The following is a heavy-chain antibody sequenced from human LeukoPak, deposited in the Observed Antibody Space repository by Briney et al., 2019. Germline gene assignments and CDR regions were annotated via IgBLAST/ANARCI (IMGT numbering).Heavy chain of an antibody. CDR1: GFTFSSYG. CDR3: ARDRGAYCGGDCYFGYFDY. J-gene: IGHJ4*02. Sequence: GRSLRLSCAASGFTFSSYGMHWVRQAPGKGLEWVALIWYDGSNKFYADSVKGRFTISRENSKNTLYLQVNSLRVEDTAVYYCARDRGAYCGGDCYFGYFDYWGQGSLVTVSS. D-gene: IGHD2-21*02. CDR2: IWYDGSNK. V-gene: IGHV3-33*01.